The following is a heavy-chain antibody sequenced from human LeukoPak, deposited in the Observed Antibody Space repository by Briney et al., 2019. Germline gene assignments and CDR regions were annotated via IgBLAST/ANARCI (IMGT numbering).Heavy chain of an antibody. J-gene: IGHJ4*02. D-gene: IGHD2-15*01. CDR2: IKQDGSEK. V-gene: IGHV3-7*01. Sequence: GGPLRLSCAASGFTFSSYWMSWIRQAPGKGLEWVANIKQDGSEKYYVDSVKGRFTISRDNAKNSLYLQMNSLRAEDTAVYYCAREYCSGGSCYHDYWGQGTLVTVSS. CDR1: GFTFSSYW. CDR3: AREYCSGGSCYHDY.